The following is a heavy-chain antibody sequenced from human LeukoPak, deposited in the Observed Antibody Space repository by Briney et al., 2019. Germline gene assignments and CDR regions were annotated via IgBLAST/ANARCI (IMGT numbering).Heavy chain of an antibody. CDR1: GFTFSSYA. CDR2: ISDSGGST. Sequence: GGSLRLSCAASGFTFSSYAMSWVRQAPGKGLEWVSAISDSGGSTYYADSVKGRFTISRDDSKNTLYLQMNSLRAEDTAVYYCAKRTTATTSPLGYWGQGTLVIVSS. V-gene: IGHV3-23*01. D-gene: IGHD4-17*01. J-gene: IGHJ4*02. CDR3: AKRTTATTSPLGY.